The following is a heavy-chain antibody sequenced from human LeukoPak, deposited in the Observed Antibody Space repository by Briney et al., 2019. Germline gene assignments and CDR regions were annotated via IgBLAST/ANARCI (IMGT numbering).Heavy chain of an antibody. CDR2: IYTSGST. Sequence: PSETLSLTCTVSGGSVSSYYWSWIRQPAGRGLEWIGRIYTSGSTNYNPSLRGRVTISVDKSKNQFSLQLSSVTAADTAVYYCARDPGYDYADYIQDPFDIWGRGTMVAVSS. J-gene: IGHJ3*02. D-gene: IGHD4-17*01. CDR1: GGSVSSYY. CDR3: ARDPGYDYADYIQDPFDI. V-gene: IGHV4-4*07.